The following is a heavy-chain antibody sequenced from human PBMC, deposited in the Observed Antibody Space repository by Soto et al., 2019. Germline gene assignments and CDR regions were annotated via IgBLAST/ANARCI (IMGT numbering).Heavy chain of an antibody. CDR1: GGTFSSYA. CDR2: IIPIFGTA. CDR3: ARDTANYYYYGMDV. Sequence: SVKVSCKASGGTFSSYAISWLRQAPGQGLEWMGGIIPIFGTANYAQKFQGRVTITADESTSTAYMELSSLRSEDTAVYYCARDTANYYYYGMDVWGQGTTVTVSS. V-gene: IGHV1-69*13. D-gene: IGHD2-21*02. J-gene: IGHJ6*02.